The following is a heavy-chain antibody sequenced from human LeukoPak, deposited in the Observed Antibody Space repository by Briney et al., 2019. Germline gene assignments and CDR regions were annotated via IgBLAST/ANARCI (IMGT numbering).Heavy chain of an antibody. CDR1: GGSFSGYY. CDR2: IYYSGST. D-gene: IGHD2-15*01. Sequence: SETLSLTCAVYGGSFSGYYWSCIRQPPGKGLEWIGYIYYSGSTNYNPSLKSRVTISVDTSKNQFSLKLSSVTAADTAVYYCARVRGYCSGGSCYNDAFDIWGQGTMVTVSS. J-gene: IGHJ3*02. V-gene: IGHV4-59*01. CDR3: ARVRGYCSGGSCYNDAFDI.